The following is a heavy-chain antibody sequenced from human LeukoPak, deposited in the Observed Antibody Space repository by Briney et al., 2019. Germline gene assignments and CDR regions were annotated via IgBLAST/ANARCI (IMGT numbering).Heavy chain of an antibody. V-gene: IGHV3-30*03. D-gene: IGHD1-14*01. CDR3: ARSELDTVDY. J-gene: IGHJ4*02. CDR2: ISYDGSNK. CDR1: GFTFSSYG. Sequence: PGGSLRLSCAAPGFTFSSYGMHWVRQAPGKGLEGVAVISYDGSNKYYADSVKGRFTISRDNSKNTLYLQMNSLRAEDTAVYYCARSELDTVDYWGQGTLVTVSS.